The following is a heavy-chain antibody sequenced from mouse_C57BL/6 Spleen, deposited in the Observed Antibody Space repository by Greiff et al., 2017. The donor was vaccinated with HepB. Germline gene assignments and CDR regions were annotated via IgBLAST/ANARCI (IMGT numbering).Heavy chain of an antibody. D-gene: IGHD1-1*01. Sequence: QVQLQQPGAELVMPGASVKLSCKASGYTFTSYWMHWVKQRPGQGLEWIGEIDPSDSYTNYNQKFKGKSTLTVDKSSSTAYMQLSSLTSEDSAVYYCARSGITTVVAPYYFDYWGQGTTLTVSS. V-gene: IGHV1-69*01. CDR3: ARSGITTVVAPYYFDY. CDR2: IDPSDSYT. J-gene: IGHJ2*01. CDR1: GYTFTSYW.